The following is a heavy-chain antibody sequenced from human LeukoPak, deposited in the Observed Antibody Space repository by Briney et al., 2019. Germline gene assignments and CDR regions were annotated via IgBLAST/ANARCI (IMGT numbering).Heavy chain of an antibody. CDR1: GFTFSSYA. CDR3: ARVADFWRGPFDY. V-gene: IGHV3-30-3*01. J-gene: IGHJ4*02. Sequence: PGRSLRLSCAASGFTFSSYAMHWVRQAPGKGLEWVAVISYDGSNKYYADSVKGRFTISRDNSKNTLYLQMNSLRAEDTAVYYCARVADFWRGPFDYWGQGTLVTVSS. CDR2: ISYDGSNK. D-gene: IGHD3-3*01.